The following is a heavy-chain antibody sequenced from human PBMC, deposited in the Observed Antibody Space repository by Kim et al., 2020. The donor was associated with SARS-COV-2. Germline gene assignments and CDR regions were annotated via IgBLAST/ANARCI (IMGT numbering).Heavy chain of an antibody. CDR1: GFTFDEHA. V-gene: IGHV3-9*01. Sequence: GGSLRLSCAASGFTFDEHALHWVRQAPGRGLEWVAHVGWDSGSLGYADSVKGRFTISRDNTKNTLYLQMNSLRPEDSGLYYCARDMRRYSGSRPVVYWGQGTQCTVSS. CDR3: ARDMRRYSGSRPVVY. D-gene: IGHD1-26*01. CDR2: VGWDSGSL. J-gene: IGHJ4*02.